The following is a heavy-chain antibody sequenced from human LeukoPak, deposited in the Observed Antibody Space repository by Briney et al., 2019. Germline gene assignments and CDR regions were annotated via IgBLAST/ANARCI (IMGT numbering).Heavy chain of an antibody. D-gene: IGHD6-6*01. CDR3: ARGGVYSTSAVDY. CDR1: GFTFSSYA. Sequence: LTGGSLRLSCAASGFTFSSYAMSWVRQAPGKGQLWVSRINTDGSSTTYADSVKGRFTISRDNAKNTLYLQMNSLRAEDTAVYYCARGGVYSTSAVDYWGQGTLVTVSS. J-gene: IGHJ4*02. V-gene: IGHV3-74*01. CDR2: INTDGSST.